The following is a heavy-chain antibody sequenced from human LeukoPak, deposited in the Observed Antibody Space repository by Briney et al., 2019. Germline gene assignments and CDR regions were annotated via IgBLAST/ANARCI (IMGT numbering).Heavy chain of an antibody. J-gene: IGHJ4*02. CDR2: ISSSGSNI. D-gene: IGHD1-26*01. CDR3: ARELYSGTYNY. CDR1: GFTFSSYE. Sequence: GGSLRLSCAASGFTFSSYEMNWVRQAPGKGLEWVSYISSSGSNIYYADSVKGRFTISRDNAKNSLYLQMNSLRAEYTAVYYCARELYSGTYNYWGQGTLVTVPS. V-gene: IGHV3-48*03.